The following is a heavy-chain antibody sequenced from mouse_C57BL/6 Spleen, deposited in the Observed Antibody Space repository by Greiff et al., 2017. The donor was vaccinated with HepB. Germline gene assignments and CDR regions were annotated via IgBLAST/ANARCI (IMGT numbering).Heavy chain of an antibody. V-gene: IGHV1-61*01. J-gene: IGHJ2*01. CDR2: IYPSDSET. Sequence: QVQLKQPGAELVRPGSSVKLSCKASGYTFTSYWMDWVKQRPGQGLEWIGNIYPSDSETHYNQKFKDKATLTVDKSSSTAYMQLSSLTSEDSAVYYCARELGPYYFDYWGQGTTLTVSS. D-gene: IGHD4-1*01. CDR3: ARELGPYYFDY. CDR1: GYTFTSYW.